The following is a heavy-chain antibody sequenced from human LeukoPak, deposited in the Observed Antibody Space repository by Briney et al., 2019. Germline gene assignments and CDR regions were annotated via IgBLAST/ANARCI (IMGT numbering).Heavy chain of an antibody. D-gene: IGHD6-13*01. V-gene: IGHV4-34*01. CDR1: GGSLSGYY. J-gene: IGHJ5*02. CDR2: NNDSGTT. CDR3: AREVLAAARWFDP. Sequence: SETLSLTCAVYGGSLSGYYWSWIRQSPEKGLEWIGENNDSGTTNYNPSFKSRVTISVDKSKNQISLKLNFVTAADTALYYCAREVLAAARWFDPWGPGTLVTVS.